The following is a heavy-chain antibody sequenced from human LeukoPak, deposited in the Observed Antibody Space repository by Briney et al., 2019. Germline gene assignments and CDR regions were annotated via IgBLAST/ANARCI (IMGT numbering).Heavy chain of an antibody. CDR3: ARGRSGRNDAFDI. J-gene: IGHJ3*02. CDR2: IYSGGST. D-gene: IGHD2-8*02. V-gene: IGHV3-53*01. CDR1: GFTVSNNY. Sequence: PGGSLRLSCAASGFTVSNNYMSWVRQAPGKGLKWVPVIYSGGSTYYADSVKGRFTISRDNSKNTLYLQMNSLRAEDTAVYYCARGRSGRNDAFDIWGQGTMVTVSS.